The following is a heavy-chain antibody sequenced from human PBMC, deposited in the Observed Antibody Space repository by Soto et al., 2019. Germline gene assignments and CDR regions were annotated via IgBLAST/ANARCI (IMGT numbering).Heavy chain of an antibody. D-gene: IGHD3-10*01. Sequence: GESLKISCKGSGYNFNTYWIGWVRQMPGKGLEWMGIIYPADSDTRYNPSFQGQVTISADKSISTAYLQWSSLKASDTAIYYCAGGGVRGVITRTRDYYGMDVWGQGTTVTVSS. CDR3: AGGGVRGVITRTRDYYGMDV. J-gene: IGHJ6*02. CDR2: IYPADSDT. V-gene: IGHV5-51*01. CDR1: GYNFNTYW.